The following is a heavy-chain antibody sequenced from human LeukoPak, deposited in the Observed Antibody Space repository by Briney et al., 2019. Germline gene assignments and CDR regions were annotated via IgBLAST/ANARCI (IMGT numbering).Heavy chain of an antibody. V-gene: IGHV1-18*01. Sequence: VASMTVSCTAYGYTFTSYGISWVRQAPGQGLEWIGRLSAYNGNTNYAQKLQGRVTMTTDTSTSTAYMELRSLRSDDTAVYYCARGRTTVVTPGRANFDYWGQGTLVTVSS. D-gene: IGHD4-23*01. CDR2: LSAYNGNT. CDR3: ARGRTTVVTPGRANFDY. CDR1: GYTFTSYG. J-gene: IGHJ4*02.